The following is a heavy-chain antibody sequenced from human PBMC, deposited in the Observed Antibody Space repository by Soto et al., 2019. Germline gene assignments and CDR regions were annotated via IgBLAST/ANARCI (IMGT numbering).Heavy chain of an antibody. V-gene: IGHV4-39*01. CDR3: ARHRERVTLLEVLLNWFDP. Sequence: SETLSLTCTVSGGSISSSSYYWGWIRQPPGKGLEWIGTIYYGGTTYYNPSLKSRVTISVDTSKNQFSLKLSSVTAADTAVYYCARHRERVTLLEVLLNWFDPWGQGTLVTVS. D-gene: IGHD3-22*01. CDR1: GGSISSSSYY. J-gene: IGHJ5*02. CDR2: IYYGGTT.